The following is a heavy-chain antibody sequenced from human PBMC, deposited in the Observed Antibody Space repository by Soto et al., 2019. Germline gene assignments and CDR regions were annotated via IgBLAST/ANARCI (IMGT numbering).Heavy chain of an antibody. CDR1: GGTFSSYA. CDR3: ARDMGSSSAFDY. CDR2: IIPIFGTA. V-gene: IGHV1-69*06. D-gene: IGHD6-6*01. Sequence: GASVKVSCKASGGTFSSYAISWVRQAPGQGLEWMGGIIPIFGTANYAQKFQGRVTITADKSTSTAYMELSSLRSEDTAVYYCARDMGSSSAFDYWGQGTLVTVSP. J-gene: IGHJ4*02.